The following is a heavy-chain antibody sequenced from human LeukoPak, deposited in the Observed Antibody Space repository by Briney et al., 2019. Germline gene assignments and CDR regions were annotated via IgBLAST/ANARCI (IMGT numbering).Heavy chain of an antibody. V-gene: IGHV1-24*01. CDR3: ATSDSSGYPFFDAFDI. CDR2: FDPKDGET. Sequence: ASVKVSCKVSGYTLTELSMHWVRQAPGKGHEWMGGFDPKDGETIYAQKFQGGVTMTEDTSTDTAYMELSSLRSEDTAVYYCATSDSSGYPFFDAFDIWGQGTMVTVSS. CDR1: GYTLTELS. J-gene: IGHJ3*02. D-gene: IGHD3-22*01.